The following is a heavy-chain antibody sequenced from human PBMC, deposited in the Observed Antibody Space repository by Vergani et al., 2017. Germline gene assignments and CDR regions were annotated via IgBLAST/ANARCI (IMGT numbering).Heavy chain of an antibody. V-gene: IGHV4-34*01. CDR3: AGASSIAARVFDW. Sequence: QVQLQQWGAGLLKPSETLSLTCAVYGGSFSGYYWSWVRQPPGQGLEWIGEINHSGSTNYNPSLKSRVTISIDTSKNQFSVKLSSVTAVDTAVYYCAGASSIAARVFDWWGQGTLVTVSS. D-gene: IGHD6-6*01. CDR1: GGSFSGYY. J-gene: IGHJ4*02. CDR2: INHSGST.